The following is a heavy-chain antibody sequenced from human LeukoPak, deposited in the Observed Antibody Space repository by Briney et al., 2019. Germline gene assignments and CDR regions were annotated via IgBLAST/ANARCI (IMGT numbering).Heavy chain of an antibody. CDR3: ARDENLLGYGMDV. CDR2: ISVSAGST. CDR1: GFTFSTYA. Sequence: GGSLKLSCAASGFTFSTYAMSWVRQAPGKGLEWVSAISVSAGSTYYADSVKGRFTISRDNSKNTLYLQMNSLRAEDTAVYYCARDENLLGYGMDVWGQGTTVTVSS. V-gene: IGHV3-23*01. D-gene: IGHD1-14*01. J-gene: IGHJ6*02.